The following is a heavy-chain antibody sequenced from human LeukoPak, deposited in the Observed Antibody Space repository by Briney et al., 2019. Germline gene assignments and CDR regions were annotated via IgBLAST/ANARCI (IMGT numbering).Heavy chain of an antibody. V-gene: IGHV4-34*01. Sequence: PSETLSLTCAVYGESFSGHYWTWIRQPPGKGLEWIGEVDGSGSTNYNPPLKSRVTILEDTSKNQFFLKLKSVTAADTAMYYCARRPAGTIDYWGQGTLVTVSS. CDR3: ARRPAGTIDY. CDR2: VDGSGST. CDR1: GESFSGHY. J-gene: IGHJ4*02. D-gene: IGHD6-19*01.